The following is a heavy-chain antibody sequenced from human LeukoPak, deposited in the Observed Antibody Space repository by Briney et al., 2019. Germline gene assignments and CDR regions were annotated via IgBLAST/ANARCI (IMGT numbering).Heavy chain of an antibody. CDR1: GNSFTSYW. Sequence: GESLKISCKDSGNSFTSYWIGWVRPMPGKGLEWMGIIYPGDSDTRYSPSFQGQVTISADKSIRTAYLQWSSLKASDTAMYYCATSRSTGDWFDPWGQGTLVTVSS. CDR3: ATSRSTGDWFDP. J-gene: IGHJ5*02. V-gene: IGHV5-51*01. CDR2: IYPGDSDT. D-gene: IGHD2-8*02.